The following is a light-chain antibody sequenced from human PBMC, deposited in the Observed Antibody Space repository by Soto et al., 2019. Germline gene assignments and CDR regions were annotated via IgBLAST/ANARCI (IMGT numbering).Light chain of an antibody. CDR1: SSDVGGYNY. Sequence: QSVLTQPPSASGSPGQSVTISCIGTSSDVGGYNYVSWYQQHPGKAPKLMIYEVSKRPSGVPDRFSGPKSGNTASLTVSGLQAEDEADYYCSSYAASNNLGVFGGGTKVTVL. J-gene: IGLJ2*01. V-gene: IGLV2-8*01. CDR2: EVS. CDR3: SSYAASNNLGV.